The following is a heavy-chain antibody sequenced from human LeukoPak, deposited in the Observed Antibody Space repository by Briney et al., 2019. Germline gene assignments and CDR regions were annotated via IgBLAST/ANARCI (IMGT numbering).Heavy chain of an antibody. J-gene: IGHJ4*02. V-gene: IGHV3-30-3*01. CDR2: ISYDGSNK. D-gene: IGHD3-10*01. Sequence: GGSLRLSCAASGFTFSSYAMHWVRQAPGKGLEWVAVISYDGSNKYYADSVKGRFTISRDNSKNTLYLQMNSLRAEDTAVYYCAKDRGSGFGEPYFDYWGQGTLVTVSS. CDR3: AKDRGSGFGEPYFDY. CDR1: GFTFSSYA.